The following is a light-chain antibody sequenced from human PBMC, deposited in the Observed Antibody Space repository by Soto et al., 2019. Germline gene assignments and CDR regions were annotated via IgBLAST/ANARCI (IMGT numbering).Light chain of an antibody. J-gene: IGKJ3*01. CDR3: QQYCMAPPT. V-gene: IGKV3-20*01. CDR1: QRVSNSY. CDR2: GAS. Sequence: EIALTQSPGTLSLSPGERATLSCRASQRVSNSYLAWYQQRPGEAPRLLIYGASSRTAGIPDRFSGSGSGTDFTLTISRLEPEDVAVYYCQQYCMAPPTFGPGTKVDIK.